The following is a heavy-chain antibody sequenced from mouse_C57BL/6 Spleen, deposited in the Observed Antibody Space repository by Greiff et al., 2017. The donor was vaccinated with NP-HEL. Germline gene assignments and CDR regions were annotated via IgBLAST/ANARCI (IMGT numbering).Heavy chain of an antibody. CDR2: IDPSDSET. CDR1: GYTFTSYW. Sequence: HVQLQQPGAELVRPGSSVKLSCKASGYTFTSYWMHWVKQRPIQGLEWIGNIDPSDSETHYNQKFKDKATLTVDKSSSTAYMQLSSLTSEDSAVYYCARANQYYFDYWGQGTTLTVSS. J-gene: IGHJ2*01. CDR3: ARANQYYFDY. V-gene: IGHV1-52*01. D-gene: IGHD2-4*01.